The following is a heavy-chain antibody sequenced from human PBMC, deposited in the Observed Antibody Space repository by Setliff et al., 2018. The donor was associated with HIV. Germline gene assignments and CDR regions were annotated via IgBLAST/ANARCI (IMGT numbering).Heavy chain of an antibody. Sequence: ASVKVSCKASGYAFTSQFMHWVRQAPGQGLEWMGIISPSGDRTTYAQRFRGRVTMTSDTSTGTVYMELSSLRSEDTAVYYCARQTVTVGIPGYFDYWGQGTLVTVSS. CDR1: GYAFTSQF. V-gene: IGHV1-46*01. CDR2: ISPSGDRT. J-gene: IGHJ4*02. D-gene: IGHD6-13*01. CDR3: ARQTVTVGIPGYFDY.